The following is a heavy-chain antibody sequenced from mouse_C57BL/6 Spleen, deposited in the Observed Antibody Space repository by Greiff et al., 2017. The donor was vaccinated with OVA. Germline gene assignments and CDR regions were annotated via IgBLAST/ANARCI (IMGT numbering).Heavy chain of an antibody. CDR3: AREDYDYDRGGY. CDR2: IYPGDGDT. CDR1: GYAFSSSW. Sequence: QVQLQQSGPELVKPGASVKISCKASGYAFSSSWMNWVKQRPGKGLEWIGRIYPGDGDTNYNGKFKGKATLTADKSSSTAYMQLSSLTSEDSAVYVCAREDYDYDRGGYWGQGTTLTVSS. D-gene: IGHD2-4*01. V-gene: IGHV1-82*01. J-gene: IGHJ2*01.